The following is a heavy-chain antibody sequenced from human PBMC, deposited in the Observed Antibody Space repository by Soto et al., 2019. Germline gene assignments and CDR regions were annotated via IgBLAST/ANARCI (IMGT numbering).Heavy chain of an antibody. D-gene: IGHD6-19*01. CDR1: GFTFSSYA. J-gene: IGHJ6*02. CDR2: ISGSGGST. V-gene: IGHV3-23*01. Sequence: GGSLRLSCAASGFTFSSYAMSWVRQAPGKGLEWVSAISGSGGSTYYADSVKGRFTISRDNSKNTLYLQMNSLRAEDTAVYYCAKKGTSSGWYYGYYYYYGMDVWGQGTTVTVSS. CDR3: AKKGTSSGWYYGYYYYYGMDV.